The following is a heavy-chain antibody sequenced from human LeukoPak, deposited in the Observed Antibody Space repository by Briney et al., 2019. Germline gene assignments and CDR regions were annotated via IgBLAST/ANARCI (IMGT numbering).Heavy chain of an antibody. D-gene: IGHD4-17*01. V-gene: IGHV1-24*01. CDR2: FDLEDGET. J-gene: IGHJ3*02. CDR1: GYTLTELS. Sequence: GASVKVSCKVSGYTLTELSMHWVRQAPGKGLEWMGGFDLEDGETIYAQKFQGRVTMTEDTSTDTAYMELSSLRSEDTAVYYCATAGDYVAAFDIWGQGTMVTVSS. CDR3: ATAGDYVAAFDI.